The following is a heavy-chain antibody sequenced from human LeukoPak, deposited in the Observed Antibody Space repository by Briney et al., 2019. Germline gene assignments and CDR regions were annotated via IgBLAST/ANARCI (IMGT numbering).Heavy chain of an antibody. CDR1: GFTFSSYA. CDR2: ISSNGGST. Sequence: PGGSLRLSCSASGFTFSSYAMHWVRQAPGKGLEYVSAISSNGGSTYYADSVQGRFTISRDTSKNTLYLQMSSLRAEDTAVYYCVKDLEMATITGFDYWGQGTLVTVSS. V-gene: IGHV3-64D*06. J-gene: IGHJ4*02. CDR3: VKDLEMATITGFDY. D-gene: IGHD5-24*01.